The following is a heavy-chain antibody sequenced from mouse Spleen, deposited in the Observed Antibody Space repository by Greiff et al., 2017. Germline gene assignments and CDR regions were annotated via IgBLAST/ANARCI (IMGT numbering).Heavy chain of an antibody. J-gene: IGHJ1*01. CDR1: GYTFTSYW. CDR3: ARYYGNYVLWYFDV. D-gene: IGHD2-1*01. Sequence: QVQLKQSGAELAKPGASVKMSCKASGYTFTSYWMHWVKQRPGQGLEWIGYINPSTGYTEYNQKFKDKATLTADKSSSTAYMQLSSLTSEDSAVYDCARYYGNYVLWYFDVRGAGTTVTVSS. CDR2: INPSTGYT. V-gene: IGHV1-7*01.